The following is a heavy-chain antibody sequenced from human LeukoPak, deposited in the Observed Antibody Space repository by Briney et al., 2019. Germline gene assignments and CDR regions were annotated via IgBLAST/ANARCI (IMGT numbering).Heavy chain of an antibody. Sequence: SETLSLTCAVYGGSFSGYYWSWIRQPPGKGLEWIGYIYYSGSTNYNPSLRSRVTISVDTSKNQFSLKLSSVTAADTAVYYCAREPSGSALDYWGQGTLVTVSS. J-gene: IGHJ4*02. CDR1: GGSFSGYY. CDR3: AREPSGSALDY. D-gene: IGHD3-10*01. V-gene: IGHV4-59*01. CDR2: IYYSGST.